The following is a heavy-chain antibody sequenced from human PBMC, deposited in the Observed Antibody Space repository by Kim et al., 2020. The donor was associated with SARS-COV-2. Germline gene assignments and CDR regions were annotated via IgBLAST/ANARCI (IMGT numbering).Heavy chain of an antibody. CDR2: IRSKAYGGIT. CDR3: TRSVYHLLVVPADMLGY. D-gene: IGHD2-2*01. J-gene: IGHJ4*02. Sequence: GGSLRLSCTASGFTFGDYAMSWVRQAPGKGLEWVGFIRSKAYGGITEYAASVKGRFTISRDDSKSIAYLQMNSPKTEDTAVYYCTRSVYHLLVVPADMLGYWGQGTLVTVSS. V-gene: IGHV3-49*04. CDR1: GFTFGDYA.